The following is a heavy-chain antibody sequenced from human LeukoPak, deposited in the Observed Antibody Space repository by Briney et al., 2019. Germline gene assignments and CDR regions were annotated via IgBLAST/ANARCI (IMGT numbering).Heavy chain of an antibody. J-gene: IGHJ4*02. Sequence: KPSETLSLTCSVSGDSISFYFWTWIRQPPGKGLEWVGSIYYTGSTNYNPSLKSRVTISVDTSKNQFSLKLSSVTAADTAVYYCARGPYDSSRDWGQGTLVTVS. D-gene: IGHD3-22*01. CDR1: GDSISFYF. CDR2: IYYTGST. CDR3: ARGPYDSSRD. V-gene: IGHV4-59*12.